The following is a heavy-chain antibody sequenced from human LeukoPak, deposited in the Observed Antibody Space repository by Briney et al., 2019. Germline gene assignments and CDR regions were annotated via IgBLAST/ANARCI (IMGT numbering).Heavy chain of an antibody. J-gene: IGHJ4*02. CDR2: IYYSRST. CDR1: GGSINSNSYY. Sequence: SETLSLTCTVSGGSINSNSYYWGWIRQPPGKGLEWIGSIYYSRSTYYNPSLKSRVTIPVDTPKNQFSLKLSSVTAADTAVYYCARAPTVTFFDYWGQGTLVTVSS. V-gene: IGHV4-39*01. D-gene: IGHD4-17*01. CDR3: ARAPTVTFFDY.